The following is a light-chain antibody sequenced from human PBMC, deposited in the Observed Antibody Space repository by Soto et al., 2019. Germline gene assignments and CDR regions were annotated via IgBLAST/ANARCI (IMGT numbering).Light chain of an antibody. Sequence: EIVMTQFPATLSVSPGERATLSCRAAQSVGTRLAWYQHKTGQAPRLLISGASNRATGIPARFSGSGSGTDFTLTISSLEPEDFAIYYCQQRSNWPPITFGQGTRLEIK. CDR1: QSVGTR. V-gene: IGKV3-11*01. CDR2: GAS. J-gene: IGKJ5*01. CDR3: QQRSNWPPIT.